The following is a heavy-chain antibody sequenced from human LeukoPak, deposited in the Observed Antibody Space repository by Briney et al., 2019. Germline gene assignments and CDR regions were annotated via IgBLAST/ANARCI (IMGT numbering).Heavy chain of an antibody. V-gene: IGHV3-30*04. Sequence: PGGSLRLSCAASGFTFSSHAMHWVRQAPGKGLEWVAVISYDGSNKYYADSVKGRFTISRDNSKNTLYLQMDSLRAEDTAVYYCARPFSGGYCSGGSCSEIDYWGQGTLVTVSS. CDR2: ISYDGSNK. CDR3: ARPFSGGYCSGGSCSEIDY. CDR1: GFTFSSHA. J-gene: IGHJ4*02. D-gene: IGHD2-15*01.